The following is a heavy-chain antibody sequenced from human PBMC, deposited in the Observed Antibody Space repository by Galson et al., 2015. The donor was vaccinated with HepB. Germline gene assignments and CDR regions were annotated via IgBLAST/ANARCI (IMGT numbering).Heavy chain of an antibody. CDR2: ISSSSSYI. CDR3: ARDRGGITMVPCDAFGWFDP. J-gene: IGHJ5*02. CDR1: GFTFSSYS. Sequence: SLRLSCAASGFTFSSYSMNWVRQAPGKGLEWVSSISSSSSYIYYADSVKGRFTISRDNAKNSLYLQMNSLRAEDTAVYYCARDRGGITMVPCDAFGWFDPWGQGTLVTVSS. V-gene: IGHV3-21*01. D-gene: IGHD3-10*01.